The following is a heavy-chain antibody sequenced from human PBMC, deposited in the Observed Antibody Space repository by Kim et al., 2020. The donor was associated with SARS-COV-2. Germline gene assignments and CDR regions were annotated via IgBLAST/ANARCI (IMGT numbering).Heavy chain of an antibody. Sequence: GGSLRLSCAASGFTFSNAWMSWVRQAPGKGLEWVGRIKSKTDGGTTDYAAPVKGRFTISRDDSKNTLYLQMNSLKTEDTAVYYCTTEDYDFWSGYYDYYYYGMDVWGQGTTVTVSS. J-gene: IGHJ6*02. V-gene: IGHV3-15*01. CDR2: IKSKTDGGTT. D-gene: IGHD3-3*01. CDR1: GFTFSNAW. CDR3: TTEDYDFWSGYYDYYYYGMDV.